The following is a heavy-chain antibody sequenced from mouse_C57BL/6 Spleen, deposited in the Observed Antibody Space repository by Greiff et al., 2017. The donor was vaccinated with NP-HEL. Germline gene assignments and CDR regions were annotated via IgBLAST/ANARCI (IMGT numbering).Heavy chain of an antibody. V-gene: IGHV1-54*01. D-gene: IGHD2-5*01. CDR2: INPGSGGT. CDR1: GYAFTNYL. Sequence: VQLQQSGAELVRPGTSVKVSCKASGYAFTNYLIEWVKQRPGQGLEWIGVINPGSGGTNYNEKFKGKATLTADKSSSTAYMQLSSLTSEDSAVYCCATYSNYVGVYWGQGTTLTVAS. CDR3: ATYSNYVGVY. J-gene: IGHJ2*01.